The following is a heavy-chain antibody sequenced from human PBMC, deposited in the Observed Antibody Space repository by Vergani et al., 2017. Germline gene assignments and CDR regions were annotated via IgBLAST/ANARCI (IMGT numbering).Heavy chain of an antibody. CDR1: GFTFSSYA. CDR2: ISGSGGST. Sequence: EVQLLESGGGLVQPGGSLRLSCAASGFTFSSYAMSWVRQAPGKGLEWVSAISGSGGSTYYADSVKGRFTISRDNSKNTLYLQMNSLRAEDTAVYYCAKSAHATIFGVVTGGYWGQGTLVTVSS. D-gene: IGHD3-3*01. CDR3: AKSAHATIFGVVTGGY. V-gene: IGHV3-23*01. J-gene: IGHJ4*02.